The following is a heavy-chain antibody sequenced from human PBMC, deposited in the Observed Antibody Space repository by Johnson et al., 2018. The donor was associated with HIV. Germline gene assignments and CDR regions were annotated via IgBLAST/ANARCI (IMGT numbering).Heavy chain of an antibody. V-gene: IGHV3-66*01. D-gene: IGHD3-9*01. CDR2: IYSGGST. CDR1: GFTFSSYW. J-gene: IGHJ3*02. CDR3: ARGLRYFDWFDAFDI. Sequence: VQLVESWGDVVRPGGSLRLSCAASGFTFSSYWMSWVRQAPGKGLEWVSVIYSGGSTYYADSVKGRFTISRDNAKNSLYLQMNSLKAGDTAGYYCARGLRYFDWFDAFDIWGQGTMVTVSS.